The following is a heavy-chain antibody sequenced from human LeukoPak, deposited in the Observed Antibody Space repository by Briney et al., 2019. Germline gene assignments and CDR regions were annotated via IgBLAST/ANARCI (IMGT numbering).Heavy chain of an antibody. J-gene: IGHJ5*02. D-gene: IGHD4-17*01. CDR3: ARGRIYGDSPNWFDP. CDR1: GYTFTGYY. V-gene: IGHV1-2*02. CDR2: INPNSGGT. Sequence: ASVTVSCKASGYTFTGYYMHWVRQAPGQGLEWMGWINPNSGGTNYAQKFQGRVTMTRDTSISTAYMELSRLRSDDTAVYYCARGRIYGDSPNWFDPWGQGTLVTVSS.